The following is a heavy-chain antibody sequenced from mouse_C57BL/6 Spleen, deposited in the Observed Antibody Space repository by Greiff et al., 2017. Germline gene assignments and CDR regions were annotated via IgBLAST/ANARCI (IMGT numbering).Heavy chain of an antibody. Sequence: EVQLQQSGPELVKPGASVTISCKASGYSFTDYNMNWVKQSNGKSLEWIGVINPNYGTTSYNQNFKGKATLTVDQSSSTANMQLNSLTSEDSAVSYGAKNSGSSYDAMDYWGQGTSVTVSS. CDR2: INPNYGTT. V-gene: IGHV1-39*01. CDR1: GYSFTDYN. CDR3: AKNSGSSYDAMDY. J-gene: IGHJ4*01. D-gene: IGHD1-1*01.